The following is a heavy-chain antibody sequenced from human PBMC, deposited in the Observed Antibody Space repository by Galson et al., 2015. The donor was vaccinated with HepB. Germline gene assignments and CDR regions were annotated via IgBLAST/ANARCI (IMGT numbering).Heavy chain of an antibody. D-gene: IGHD3-10*01. Sequence: LSLTCTVSGGSISSSSYYWGWIRQPPGKGLEWIGSIYYSGSTYYNPSLKSRVTISVDTSKNQFSLKLSSVTAADTAVYYCASRNTLRTVRGVLNWFDPWGQGTLVTVSS. CDR3: ASRNTLRTVRGVLNWFDP. V-gene: IGHV4-39*01. CDR2: IYYSGST. CDR1: GGSISSSSYY. J-gene: IGHJ5*02.